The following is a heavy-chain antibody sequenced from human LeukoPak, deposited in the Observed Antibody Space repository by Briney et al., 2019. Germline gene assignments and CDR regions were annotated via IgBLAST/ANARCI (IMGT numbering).Heavy chain of an antibody. D-gene: IGHD5-12*01. V-gene: IGHV3-30*04. J-gene: IGHJ4*02. CDR1: GFTFSSYA. Sequence: GGSLRLSCAASGFTFSSYAMHWVRQAPGKGLEWVAVISYDGSNKYYADSVKGRFTISRDNSKNTLYLHMNSLRAEDTAVYYCARDPMGYVGYYFDYWGQGTLVTVSS. CDR2: ISYDGSNK. CDR3: ARDPMGYVGYYFDY.